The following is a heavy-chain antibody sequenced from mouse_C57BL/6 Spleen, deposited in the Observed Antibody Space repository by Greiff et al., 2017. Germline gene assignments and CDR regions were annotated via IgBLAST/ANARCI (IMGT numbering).Heavy chain of an antibody. CDR3: AREDYDGAY. Sequence: EVKLQQSGPELVKPGASVKISCKASGYTFTDYYMNWVKQSHGKSLEWIGDINPNNGGTSYNQKFKGKATLTVDKSSSTAYMELRSLTSEDSAVYYCAREDYDGAYWGQGTLVTVSA. CDR1: GYTFTDYY. D-gene: IGHD2-4*01. CDR2: INPNNGGT. J-gene: IGHJ3*01. V-gene: IGHV1-26*01.